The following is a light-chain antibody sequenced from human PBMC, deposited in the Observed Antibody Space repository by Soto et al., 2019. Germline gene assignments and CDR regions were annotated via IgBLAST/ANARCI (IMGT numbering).Light chain of an antibody. CDR1: QSVTSN. J-gene: IGKJ1*01. V-gene: IGKV3-20*01. CDR2: GAS. CDR3: HQYGTSPRT. Sequence: EILMTQSPATLSVSPGERATLSCRASQSVTSNLAWYQQIPGQPPRILIYGASSRDTGIPDRFSGSGSGTDFNLTISSLEPEDFAVYYCHQYGTSPRTFGQGTKVDIK.